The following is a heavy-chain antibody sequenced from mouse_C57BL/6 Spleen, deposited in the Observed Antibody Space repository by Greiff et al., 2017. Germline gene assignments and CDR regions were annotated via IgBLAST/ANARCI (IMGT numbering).Heavy chain of an antibody. J-gene: IGHJ3*01. CDR3: ARSLGRGWFAY. V-gene: IGHV1-69*01. Sequence: QVQLQQPGAELVMPGASVKLSCKASGYTFTSYWMHWVKQRPGQGLEWIGEIDPSDSYPNYNQKFKGKSTLTVDKSSSTAYMQLSSLTSEDSAVYYCARSLGRGWFAYWGQGTLVTVSA. CDR2: IDPSDSYP. D-gene: IGHD4-1*01. CDR1: GYTFTSYW.